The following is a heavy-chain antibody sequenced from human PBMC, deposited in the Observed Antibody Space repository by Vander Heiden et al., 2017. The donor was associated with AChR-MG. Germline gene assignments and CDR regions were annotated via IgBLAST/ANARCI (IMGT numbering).Heavy chain of an antibody. CDR3: AHSTFGDYYDSSGEYYFDY. D-gene: IGHD3-22*01. V-gene: IGHV2-5*01. CDR1: GFSLSTSGVG. J-gene: IGHJ4*02. Sequence: QITLKESGPTLVKPTQTLTLTCTFSGFSLSTSGVGVGWIRQPPGKALEWLALIYWNDDKRYSPSLKSRLTITKDTSKNQVVLTMTNMDPVDTATYYCAHSTFGDYYDSSGEYYFDYWGQGTLVTVSS. CDR2: IYWNDDK.